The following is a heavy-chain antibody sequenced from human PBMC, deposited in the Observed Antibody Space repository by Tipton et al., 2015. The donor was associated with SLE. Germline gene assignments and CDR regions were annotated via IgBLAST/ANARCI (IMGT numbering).Heavy chain of an antibody. J-gene: IGHJ4*02. Sequence: TLSLTCAVYGASFSGYYWTWIRQAPGKGLEWIGEINHGGGTHYNPSLKSRVSILIDTSENHFSLKLTSVTAADTAVYYCARHVYLRSGGVCSYFDYWGPATLVTVSS. D-gene: IGHD2-8*02. CDR3: ARHVYLRSGGVCSYFDY. CDR2: INHGGGT. CDR1: GASFSGYY. V-gene: IGHV4-34*01.